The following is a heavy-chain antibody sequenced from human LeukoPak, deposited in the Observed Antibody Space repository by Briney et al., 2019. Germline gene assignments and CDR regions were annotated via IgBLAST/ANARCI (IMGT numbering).Heavy chain of an antibody. D-gene: IGHD3-9*01. CDR2: IKQDGSEK. CDR3: AGEYYDILTGYRPFDY. Sequence: GGSLRLSCAASGFTFSSYWMSWVRQAPGKGLEWVANIKQDGSEKYYVDSVKGRFTISRDNAKNSLYLQMNSLRAEDTAVYYCAGEYYDILTGYRPFDYWGQGTLVTVSS. V-gene: IGHV3-7*03. CDR1: GFTFSSYW. J-gene: IGHJ4*02.